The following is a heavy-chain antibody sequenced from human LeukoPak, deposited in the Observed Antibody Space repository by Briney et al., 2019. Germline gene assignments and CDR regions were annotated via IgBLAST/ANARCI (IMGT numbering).Heavy chain of an antibody. V-gene: IGHV3-33*01. CDR1: GFIFSNYA. CDR2: IWYDGQNK. D-gene: IGHD4-23*01. Sequence: PGKALSLSCETSGFIFSNYAMHWVRQATGKGLEWVAIIWYDGQNKYYAESVKGRFTISRDKSKDTLYLQMNSLNDDDTAVYYCAREWGRITVAGGPGYWGQGTLVTVSS. J-gene: IGHJ4*02. CDR3: AREWGRITVAGGPGY.